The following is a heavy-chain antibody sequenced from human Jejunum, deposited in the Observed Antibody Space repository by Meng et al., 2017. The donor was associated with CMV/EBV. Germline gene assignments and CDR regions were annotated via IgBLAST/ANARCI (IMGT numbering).Heavy chain of an antibody. CDR3: ARGSYDFWSGYHNFWRGYLPYGMDV. Sequence: REEQGKGLEWVANIRQDGSEKSYVDVVKARFSISRDNARNSLYLQMTSMRAEETAVYYCARGSYDFWSGYHNFWRGYLPYGMDVWGQGTTVTVSS. CDR2: IRQDGSEK. V-gene: IGHV3-7*01. D-gene: IGHD3-3*01. J-gene: IGHJ6*02.